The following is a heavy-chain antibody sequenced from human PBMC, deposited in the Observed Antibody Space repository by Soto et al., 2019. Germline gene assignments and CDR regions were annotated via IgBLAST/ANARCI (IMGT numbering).Heavy chain of an antibody. CDR1: GGTFSSYT. J-gene: IGHJ5*02. CDR2: IIPILGIA. V-gene: IGHV1-69*08. D-gene: IGHD2-15*01. CDR3: AREEEGLGYCSGGSCYEGWFDP. Sequence: QVQLVQSGAEVKKPGSSVKVSCKASGGTFSSYTISWVRQAPGQGLEWMGRIIPILGIANYAQKFQGRVTITADKSTSTAYMELSSLRSEDTAVYYCAREEEGLGYCSGGSCYEGWFDPWGQGTLVTVSS.